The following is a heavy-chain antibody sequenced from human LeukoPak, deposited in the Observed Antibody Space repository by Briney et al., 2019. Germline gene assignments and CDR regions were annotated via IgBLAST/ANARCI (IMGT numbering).Heavy chain of an antibody. CDR2: TYYRSKWYQ. J-gene: IGHJ4*02. D-gene: IGHD5-12*01. V-gene: IGHV6-1*01. CDR1: GDXVFSNTAA. CDR3: VRDTGFDFDY. Sequence: SQTLSLTCAISGDXVFSNTAAWNWIRQSPSRGLEWLGRTYYRSKWYQDYAVSVKSRITISPYTSKNQFSLQLKSMTPEDTAVYYCVRDTGFDFDYWGQGTLVTVSS.